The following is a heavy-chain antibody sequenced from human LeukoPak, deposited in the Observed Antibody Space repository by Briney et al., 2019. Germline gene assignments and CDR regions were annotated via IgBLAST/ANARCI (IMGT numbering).Heavy chain of an antibody. J-gene: IGHJ4*02. V-gene: IGHV3-9*01. Sequence: GGSLRLSCAASGFTFDDYAMHWVRQAPGKGLEWVSGISWNSGSIGYADSVKGRFTISRDNAKNSLYLQMNSLRAEDTALYYCAEDTFWRGYSYGLDYWGQGTLVTVSS. CDR1: GFTFDDYA. CDR2: ISWNSGSI. D-gene: IGHD5-18*01. CDR3: AEDTFWRGYSYGLDY.